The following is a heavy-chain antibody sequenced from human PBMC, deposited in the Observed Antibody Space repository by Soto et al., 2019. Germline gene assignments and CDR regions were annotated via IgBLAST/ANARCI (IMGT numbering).Heavy chain of an antibody. V-gene: IGHV3-23*01. Sequence: GGSLRLSSASSGFTFSSYAMTWVRQAPGKGLEWVSAISGSGGSTYYADSVKGRFTISRDNSKNTLYLQMNSLRAEDTAVYYCAKEQRGYSGYDPRDYFDYWGQGTLVTVSS. CDR1: GFTFSSYA. J-gene: IGHJ4*02. D-gene: IGHD5-12*01. CDR3: AKEQRGYSGYDPRDYFDY. CDR2: ISGSGGST.